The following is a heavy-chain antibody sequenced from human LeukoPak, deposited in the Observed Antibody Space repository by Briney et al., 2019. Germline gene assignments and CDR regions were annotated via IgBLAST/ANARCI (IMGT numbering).Heavy chain of an antibody. Sequence: GGSLRLSCAASGFTFSSYAMSWVRQAPGKGLEWGSAISGSGGSTYYADSVKGRFTMSRDNSKNTLYLQMNSLRAEDTAVYYCAKDWSCSSTSCYNRLIYWYFDLWGRGTLVTVSS. J-gene: IGHJ2*01. CDR2: ISGSGGST. CDR1: GFTFSSYA. CDR3: AKDWSCSSTSCYNRLIYWYFDL. D-gene: IGHD2-2*02. V-gene: IGHV3-23*01.